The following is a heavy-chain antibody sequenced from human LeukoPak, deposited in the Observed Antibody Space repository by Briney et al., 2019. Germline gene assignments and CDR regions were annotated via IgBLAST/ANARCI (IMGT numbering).Heavy chain of an antibody. D-gene: IGHD3-9*01. J-gene: IGHJ4*02. V-gene: IGHV1-69*13. CDR1: ACTFTIYA. Sequence: SVKVSCKSSACTFTIYAISWVRQAPGQGLEWMGGIIPIFGTANYAQKFQGRVTITADESTSTAYMELRSLRSEDTAVYYCASCRDYDILTGYFDYWGQGTLVTVSS. CDR3: ASCRDYDILTGYFDY. CDR2: IIPIFGTA.